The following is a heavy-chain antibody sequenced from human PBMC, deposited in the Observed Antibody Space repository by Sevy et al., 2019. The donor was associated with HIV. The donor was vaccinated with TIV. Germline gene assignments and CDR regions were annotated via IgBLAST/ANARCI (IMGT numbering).Heavy chain of an antibody. D-gene: IGHD3-10*01. CDR2: ISSSSSYI. J-gene: IGHJ6*02. V-gene: IGHV3-21*01. CDR1: GFTFSSYS. CDR3: ARTPQLWFGECPNYYGMDV. Sequence: GGSLRLSCAASGFTFSSYSMNWVRQAPGKGLEWVSSISSSSSYIYYADSVKGRFTISRDNAKNSLYLQMNSLRAEDTAVYYCARTPQLWFGECPNYYGMDVWGQGTTVTVSS.